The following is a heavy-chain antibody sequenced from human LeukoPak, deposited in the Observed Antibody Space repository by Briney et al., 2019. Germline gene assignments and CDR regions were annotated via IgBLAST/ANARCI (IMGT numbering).Heavy chain of an antibody. V-gene: IGHV4-59*01. CDR1: GVSIRSYY. D-gene: IGHD6-19*01. CDR3: AKSGWLRRAFFQD. CDR2: ISHSGST. J-gene: IGHJ1*01. Sequence: SETLSFTCTVSGVSIRSYYWNWIRQPPGKGLEWLGYISHSGSTNYNPSLKSRLTMSVDMSKNQFSLRLTSATAADTAVYFCAKSGWLRRAFFQDWGQGILVTVSS.